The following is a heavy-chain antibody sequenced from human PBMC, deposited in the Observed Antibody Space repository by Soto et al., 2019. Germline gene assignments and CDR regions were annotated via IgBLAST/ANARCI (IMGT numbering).Heavy chain of an antibody. V-gene: IGHV1-69*12. CDR3: ARVGYSYGSGTFDY. CDR2: IIPIFGTA. CDR1: GGTFSSYA. J-gene: IGHJ4*02. D-gene: IGHD5-18*01. Sequence: QVQLVQSGAEVKKPGSSVKVSCKASGGTFSSYAISWVRQAPGQGLEWMGGIIPIFGTANYAQKFQGRVTITADDSTSTAYMELSSLRSDDTAVYYCARVGYSYGSGTFDYWGQGTLVTVSS.